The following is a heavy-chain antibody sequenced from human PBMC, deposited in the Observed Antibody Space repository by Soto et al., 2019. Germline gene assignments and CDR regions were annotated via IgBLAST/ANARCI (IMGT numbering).Heavy chain of an antibody. CDR2: ISSGGST. CDR3: AKENSGYEK. V-gene: IGHV3-23*01. J-gene: IGHJ4*02. CDR1: AFTFSNYG. Sequence: EVQLLESGGGLVQPGGSLRLSCAASAFTFSNYGMRWVRQAPGKGLEWVSAISSGGSTFSAESVKGRFTISRDNSKNTLYLQMSSLSAEDTAVYYCAKENSGYEKWGQGTLVTVSS. D-gene: IGHD5-12*01.